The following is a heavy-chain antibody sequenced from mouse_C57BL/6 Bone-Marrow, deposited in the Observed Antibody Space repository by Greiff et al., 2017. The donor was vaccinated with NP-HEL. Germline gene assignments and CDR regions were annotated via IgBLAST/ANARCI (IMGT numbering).Heavy chain of an antibody. J-gene: IGHJ2*01. CDR2: IYPRSGNT. Sequence: QVQLQQSGAELARPGASVKLSCKASGYTFTSYGISWVKQRTGQGLEWIGEIYPRSGNTYYNEKFKGKATLTADKSSSTAYMELRRLTSEDSAVYFCASGFDYWGQGTTLTVSS. CDR1: GYTFTSYG. CDR3: ASGFDY. V-gene: IGHV1-81*01.